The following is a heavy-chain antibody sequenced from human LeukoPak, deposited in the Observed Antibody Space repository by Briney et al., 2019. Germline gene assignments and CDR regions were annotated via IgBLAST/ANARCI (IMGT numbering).Heavy chain of an antibody. J-gene: IGHJ4*02. D-gene: IGHD6-19*01. CDR2: ITGGSTTI. Sequence: GGSLRLSCAASGFTFRSYNMNWVRQAPGKGLEWVSYITGGSTTIYYADSVKGRFTISRDNAKNSLYLQMNSLRAEDTAVYYCARRSGIAVAGAFDYWGQGTLVTVSS. V-gene: IGHV3-48*01. CDR1: GFTFRSYN. CDR3: ARRSGIAVAGAFDY.